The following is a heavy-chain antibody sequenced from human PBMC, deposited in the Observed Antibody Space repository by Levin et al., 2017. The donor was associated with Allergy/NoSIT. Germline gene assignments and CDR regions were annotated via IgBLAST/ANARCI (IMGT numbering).Heavy chain of an antibody. CDR1: GGSISSYY. J-gene: IGHJ3*02. Sequence: SETLSLTCTVSGGSISSYYWSWIRQPPGKGLEWIGYIYYSGSTNYNPSLKSRVPISVATSKNQFSLKLSSVAAGDTAVYYCARSWQWMAGGAFDIWGQGTMVTVSS. CDR3: ARSWQWMAGGAFDI. CDR2: IYYSGST. V-gene: IGHV4-59*08. D-gene: IGHD6-19*01.